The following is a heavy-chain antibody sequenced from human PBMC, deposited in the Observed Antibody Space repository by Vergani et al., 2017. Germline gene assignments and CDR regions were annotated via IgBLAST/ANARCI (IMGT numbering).Heavy chain of an antibody. J-gene: IGHJ5*02. V-gene: IGHV4-30-4*08. CDR3: ASDTHSGQRADR. D-gene: IGHD6-19*01. CDR2: IYYSGST. CDR1: GGSISRGDYY. Sequence: QVQLQESGPGLVKPSQTLSLTCTVSGGSISRGDYYWSWIRQPPGKGLEWIGYIYYSGSTDYNPSLKSRVTISVDTSRNQFSLKLSSVTAADTAVYYCASDTHSGQRADRWGQGILVTVTS.